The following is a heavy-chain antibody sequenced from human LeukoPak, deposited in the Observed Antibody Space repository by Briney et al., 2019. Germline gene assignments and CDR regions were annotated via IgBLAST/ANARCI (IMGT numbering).Heavy chain of an antibody. CDR2: IQQDGSEK. CDR3: ARDRGFSYGIDF. D-gene: IGHD5-18*01. CDR1: GFTFSDYW. J-gene: IGHJ4*02. Sequence: GGSLRLSRAASGFTFSDYWMSWVRQAPGKGLEWVANIQQDGSEKYYVDSVKGRFTISRDNAKKSLFLQVSSLRGEDTAVYYCARDRGFSYGIDFWGQGTLVTVSS. V-gene: IGHV3-7*04.